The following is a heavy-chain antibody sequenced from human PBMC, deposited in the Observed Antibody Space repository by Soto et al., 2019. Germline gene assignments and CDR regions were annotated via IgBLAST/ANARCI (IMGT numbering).Heavy chain of an antibody. CDR2: IIPIFGTA. D-gene: IGHD1-26*01. V-gene: IGHV1-69*01. Sequence: QVQLVQSGAEVKKPGSSVKVSCKASGGTFSSYSINWVRQAPGQGLEWMGEIIPIFGTANYAQKFQGRVTITADESTSTAYMELSSLRSEDTAVYSCARDGGRHSGGIDYWGQGNLVTVSS. J-gene: IGHJ4*02. CDR1: GGTFSSYS. CDR3: ARDGGRHSGGIDY.